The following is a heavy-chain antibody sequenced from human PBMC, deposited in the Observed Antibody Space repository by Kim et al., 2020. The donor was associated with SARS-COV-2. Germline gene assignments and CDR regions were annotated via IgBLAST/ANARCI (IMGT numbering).Heavy chain of an antibody. Sequence: SKTLSLTCTVSGGSISSGDYYWSWIRQPPGKGLEWIGYIYYSGSTYYNPSLKSRVTISVDTSKNQFSLKLSSVTAADTAVYYCARFDYGSGLYNWFDPWGQGTLVTVSS. CDR2: IYYSGST. J-gene: IGHJ5*02. CDR1: GGSISSGDYY. D-gene: IGHD3-10*01. CDR3: ARFDYGSGLYNWFDP. V-gene: IGHV4-30-4*01.